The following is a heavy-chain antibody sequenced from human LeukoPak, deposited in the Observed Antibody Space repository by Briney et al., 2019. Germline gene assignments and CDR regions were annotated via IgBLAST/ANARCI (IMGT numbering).Heavy chain of an antibody. D-gene: IGHD3-10*01. J-gene: IGHJ3*02. CDR2: IIPILGIA. CDR3: ARDPVWYYYGSGSKRRGAFDI. Sequence: SVKVSCKASGCTFSRYAISWVRQAPAQGLEWMGRIIPILGIANYAQKFQGRVTITADKSTSTAYMELSSLRSEDTAVYYCARDPVWYYYGSGSKRRGAFDIWGQGTMVTVSS. CDR1: GCTFSRYA. V-gene: IGHV1-69*04.